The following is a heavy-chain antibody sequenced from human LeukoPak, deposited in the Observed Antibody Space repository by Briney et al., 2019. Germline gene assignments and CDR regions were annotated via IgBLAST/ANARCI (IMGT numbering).Heavy chain of an antibody. J-gene: IGHJ4*02. CDR2: INSDGSWT. CDR1: GFTFSSNA. CDR3: VSFYETY. D-gene: IGHD2/OR15-2a*01. V-gene: IGHV3-74*01. Sequence: GGSLRLSCAASGFTFSSNAMNWVRQAPGKGLVWVSHINSDGSWTSYADSVKGRFTISKDNAKNTVYLQMNSLRAEDTAVYYCVSFYETYWGRGTLVTVSS.